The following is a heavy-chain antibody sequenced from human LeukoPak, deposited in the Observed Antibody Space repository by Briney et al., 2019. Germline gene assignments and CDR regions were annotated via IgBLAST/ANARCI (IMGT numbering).Heavy chain of an antibody. V-gene: IGHV1-8*01. D-gene: IGHD1-14*01. CDR1: GYTFTSYD. Sequence: ASVKVSCKASGYTFTSYDINWVRQATGQGLEWMGWMNPNSGNTGYAQKFQGRVTMTRNTSISTAYMELSSLRSEDTAVYYCASYRTAGLVFDYWGQGTLVTVSS. CDR3: ASYRTAGLVFDY. J-gene: IGHJ4*02. CDR2: MNPNSGNT.